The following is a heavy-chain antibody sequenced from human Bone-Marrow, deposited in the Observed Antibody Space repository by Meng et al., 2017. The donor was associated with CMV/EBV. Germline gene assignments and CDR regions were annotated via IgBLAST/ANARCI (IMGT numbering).Heavy chain of an antibody. D-gene: IGHD6-6*01. J-gene: IGHJ6*02. Sequence: GESLKISCAASGFTFDDYGMSWVRQAPGKGLEWVSVIYSGGSTYYADSVKGRFTISRDNSKNTLYLQMNSLRAEDTAVYYCARGSDYYYGMDVWGQGTTVTVSS. CDR3: ARGSDYYYGMDV. CDR1: GFTFDDYG. CDR2: IYSGGST. V-gene: IGHV3-53*01.